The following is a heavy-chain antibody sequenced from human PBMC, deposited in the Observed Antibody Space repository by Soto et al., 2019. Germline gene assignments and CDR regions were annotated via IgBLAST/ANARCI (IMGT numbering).Heavy chain of an antibody. D-gene: IGHD2-8*01. CDR3: ARGCXNGVCSSLYNYYYGMDV. Sequence: PSETLSLTCAVSGGSISSSNWWSWVRQPPGKGLEWIGEIYHSGSTNYNPSLKSRVTISVDKSKNQFSLKLSSVTAADTAVYYCARGCXNGVCSSLYNYYYGMDVWGQGTTVTVSS. J-gene: IGHJ6*02. CDR1: GGSISSSNW. CDR2: IYHSGST. V-gene: IGHV4-4*02.